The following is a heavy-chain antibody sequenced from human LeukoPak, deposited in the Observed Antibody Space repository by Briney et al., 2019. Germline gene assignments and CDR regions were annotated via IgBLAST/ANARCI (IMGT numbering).Heavy chain of an antibody. J-gene: IGHJ6*02. CDR3: AKGRSLPHYYYYGMDV. V-gene: IGHV3-23*01. Sequence: GGSLRLSCAASGFTFSTSAMNWVRQAPGKGLEWVSVIGGSGDTTYYADSVRGRFTISRDNFKNTLYLQMNSLTAEDTAIYYCAKGRSLPHYYYYGMDVWGQGTTVTASS. CDR2: IGGSGDTT. CDR1: GFTFSTSA.